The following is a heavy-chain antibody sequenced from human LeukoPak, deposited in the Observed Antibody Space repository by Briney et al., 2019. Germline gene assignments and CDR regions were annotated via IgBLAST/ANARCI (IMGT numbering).Heavy chain of an antibody. V-gene: IGHV4-38-2*02. CDR1: GYSISSGYY. CDR3: ARDHFYGSLLN. J-gene: IGHJ4*02. Sequence: PSETLSLTCTVSGYSISSGYYWGWIRQPPGKGLEWIGSIYHSGSTYYNPSLKSRVTISVDTSKNQFSLKLSSVTAADTAVYYCARDHFYGSLLNWGQGTLVTVSS. D-gene: IGHD2-15*01. CDR2: IYHSGST.